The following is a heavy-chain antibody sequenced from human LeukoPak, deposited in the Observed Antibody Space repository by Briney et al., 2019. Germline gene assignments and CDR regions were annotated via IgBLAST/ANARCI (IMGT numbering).Heavy chain of an antibody. V-gene: IGHV4-61*02. Sequence: TLSLTCTVSGGSISSGSYYWSWIRQPAGKGLEWIGRIYTTRSTNYNPSLKSRVTISVDTSKNQFSLKLSSVTAADTAVYYCARVSFGSGYYNYMDVWGKGTTVTVSS. J-gene: IGHJ6*03. CDR1: GGSISSGSYY. CDR3: ARVSFGSGYYNYMDV. D-gene: IGHD3-10*01. CDR2: IYTTRST.